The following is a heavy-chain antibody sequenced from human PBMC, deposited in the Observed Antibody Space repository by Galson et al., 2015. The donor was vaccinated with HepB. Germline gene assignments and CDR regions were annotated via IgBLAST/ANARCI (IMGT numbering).Heavy chain of an antibody. Sequence: PALVKPAQTLTLTCTFSGFSLSTSGMCVSWLRQPPGKALEWLALIDWDDDKYYSTSLKTRLTISKDTSKNQVVLTMTNMDPVDTATYYCARILREGYYDSSGQGGFDIWGQGTMVTVSS. J-gene: IGHJ3*02. CDR3: ARILREGYYDSSGQGGFDI. D-gene: IGHD3-22*01. CDR2: IDWDDDK. V-gene: IGHV2-70*01. CDR1: GFSLSTSGMC.